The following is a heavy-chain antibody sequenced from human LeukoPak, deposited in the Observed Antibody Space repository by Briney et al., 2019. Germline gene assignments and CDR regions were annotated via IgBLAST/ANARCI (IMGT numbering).Heavy chain of an antibody. J-gene: IGHJ4*02. Sequence: SETLSLTCTVSGVSMSSYYWSWIRQPPGKGLEWIGYIYYSGSAIYYNGDTHYNPSLKSRVTISLDTSRNHFSLILSSVTAADTAIYYCVSLTRESPPRGNRDLWSGYSDYWGQGTLVTVSS. V-gene: IGHV4-59*01. CDR2: IYYSGSAIYYNGDT. CDR3: VSLTRESPPRGNRDLWSGYSDY. D-gene: IGHD3-3*01. CDR1: GVSMSSYY.